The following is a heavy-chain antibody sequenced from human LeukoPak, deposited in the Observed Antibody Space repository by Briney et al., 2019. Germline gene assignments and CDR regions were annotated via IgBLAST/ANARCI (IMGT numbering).Heavy chain of an antibody. CDR1: GFTFSSYA. CDR2: ISGSGGST. CDR3: AKGRGHITMVRGVIINPSFYYYGMDV. J-gene: IGHJ6*02. Sequence: GGSLRLSCAASGFTFSSYAMSWVRQAPGKGLEWVSAISGSGGSTYYVDSVKGRFTISRDNSKNTLYLQMNSLRAEDTAVYYCAKGRGHITMVRGVIINPSFYYYGMDVWGQGTTVTVSS. D-gene: IGHD3-10*01. V-gene: IGHV3-23*01.